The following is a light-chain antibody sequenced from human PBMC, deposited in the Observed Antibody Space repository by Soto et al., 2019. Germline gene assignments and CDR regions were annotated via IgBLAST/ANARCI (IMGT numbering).Light chain of an antibody. V-gene: IGLV2-14*01. CDR3: CSYTSSSTLGV. Sequence: QSALTQPASVSGSPGQSITISCTGTSSDVGGYNYVSWYQQHPGKAPKLMIYEVSNRPSGVSNRFSGSTSGNTASLTISGVLAEEEAAYYCCSYTSSSTLGVFGGGTKLTVL. J-gene: IGLJ3*02. CDR2: EVS. CDR1: SSDVGGYNY.